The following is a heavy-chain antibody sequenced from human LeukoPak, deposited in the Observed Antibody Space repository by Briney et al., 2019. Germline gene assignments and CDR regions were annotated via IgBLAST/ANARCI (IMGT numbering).Heavy chain of an antibody. CDR2: VNPNSGDT. V-gene: IGHV1-2*02. CDR1: GYTFTGYY. CDR3: AREPYPPPWYYFDY. D-gene: IGHD2-8*02. Sequence: GASVKVSCKASGYTFTGYYLHWVRQAPGQGLEWMGCVNPNSGDTNYAQKFQGSVTMTRDTSISTVYMELSRLRSDDTAVYYCAREPYPPPWYYFDYWGQGTLVTVSS. J-gene: IGHJ4*02.